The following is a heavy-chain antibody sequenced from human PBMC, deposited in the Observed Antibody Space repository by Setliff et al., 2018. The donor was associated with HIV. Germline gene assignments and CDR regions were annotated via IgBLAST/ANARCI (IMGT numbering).Heavy chain of an antibody. CDR1: GGSISSSNYY. D-gene: IGHD3-10*01. J-gene: IGHJ4*02. Sequence: SETLSLTCTVSGGSISSSNYYWGWIRQPPGKGLEYIGSIYHSGSTYYNPSLKSRVTISVDTSKNQFSLKLNSVTAADTAVYYCVREGAGSGSYYLDFWGQGRLVTVSS. CDR3: VREGAGSGSYYLDF. V-gene: IGHV4-39*02. CDR2: IYHSGST.